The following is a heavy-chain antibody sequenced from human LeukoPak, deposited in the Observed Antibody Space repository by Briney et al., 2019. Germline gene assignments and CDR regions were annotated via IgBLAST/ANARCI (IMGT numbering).Heavy chain of an antibody. CDR3: ASSSGHPYGTCDY. CDR2: IKQDGSEK. J-gene: IGHJ4*02. D-gene: IGHD1-26*01. Sequence: PGGSLRLSCAASGFTFSSYWMSWVRQAPGKGLEWVANIKQDGSEKYYVDSVKGRFTISRDNAKNSLYLQMNSLRAEDTAVYYCASSSGHPYGTCDYWGQGTLVTVSS. V-gene: IGHV3-7*01. CDR1: GFTFSSYW.